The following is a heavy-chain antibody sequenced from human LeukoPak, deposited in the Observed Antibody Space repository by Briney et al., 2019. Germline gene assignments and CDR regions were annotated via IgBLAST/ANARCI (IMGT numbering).Heavy chain of an antibody. V-gene: IGHV3-23*01. Sequence: PGGSLRLSCAASGFTFSSYAMSWVRQAPGKGLEWVSTISGSGAYTYYADSVKGRFTISRDNSKNTLYLQMNSLRAEDTAVYYCARGRYDWSDVGYFDYWGQGTLVSVSS. CDR2: ISGSGAYT. D-gene: IGHD1-1*01. CDR1: GFTFSSYA. J-gene: IGHJ4*02. CDR3: ARGRYDWSDVGYFDY.